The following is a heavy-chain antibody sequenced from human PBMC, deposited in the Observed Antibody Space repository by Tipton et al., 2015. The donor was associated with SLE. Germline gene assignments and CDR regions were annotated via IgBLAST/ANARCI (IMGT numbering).Heavy chain of an antibody. J-gene: IGHJ4*02. CDR1: GGSISSYY. D-gene: IGHD3-16*01. CDR3: ARVLSSALGPYYFDY. V-gene: IGHV4-59*12. Sequence: TLSLTCTVSGGSISSYYWNWIRQPPGKGLEWIGEIYHSGSTNYNPSLKSRVTISVDKSKNQFSLKLSSVTAADTAVYYCARVLSSALGPYYFDYWGQGTLVTVSS. CDR2: IYHSGST.